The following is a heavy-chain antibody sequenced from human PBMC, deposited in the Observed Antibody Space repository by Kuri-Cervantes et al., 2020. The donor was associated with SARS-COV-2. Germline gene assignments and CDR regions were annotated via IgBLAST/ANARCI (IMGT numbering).Heavy chain of an antibody. CDR3: AREFCFRSGGSCPLIFDC. J-gene: IGHJ4*02. CDR2: ISYDGSNK. Sequence: GESLKISCAASGFTFSSYAMHWVRQAPGKGLEWVAVISYDGSNKYYADSVKGRFTISRDNSKNTLYLQMNSLRAEDTAVYYCAREFCFRSGGSCPLIFDCWGQGTLVTVSS. CDR1: GFTFSSYA. V-gene: IGHV3-30-3*01. D-gene: IGHD2-15*01.